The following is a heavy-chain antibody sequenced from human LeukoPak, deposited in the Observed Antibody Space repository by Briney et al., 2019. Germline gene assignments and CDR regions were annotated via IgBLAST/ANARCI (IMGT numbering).Heavy chain of an antibody. CDR1: GFTFSSYA. D-gene: IGHD3-16*01. J-gene: IGHJ4*02. CDR2: TSGSGGST. Sequence: GGSLRLSCAASGFTFSSYAMSWVRQAPGKGLEWVSATSGSGGSTYYADSVKGRFTISRDNSKNTLYLQMNSLRAEDTAVYYCAKDLGLYGVGYFDYWGQGTLVTVSS. CDR3: AKDLGLYGVGYFDY. V-gene: IGHV3-23*01.